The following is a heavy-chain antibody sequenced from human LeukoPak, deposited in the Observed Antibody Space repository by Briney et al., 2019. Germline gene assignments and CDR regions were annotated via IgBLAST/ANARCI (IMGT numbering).Heavy chain of an antibody. V-gene: IGHV3-74*01. J-gene: IGHJ4*02. CDR1: GFTFSSYW. CDR3: VRDSFDSRGYYYGLDY. CDR2: INTDGSST. Sequence: GGSLRLSCAASGFTFSSYWMHWVRRSPGKGLVWVSRINTDGSSTSYADSVQGRFTISRDNAKNTLYLQMNSLRAEDTAVYYCVRDSFDSRGYYYGLDYWGQGNLVTVSS. D-gene: IGHD3-22*01.